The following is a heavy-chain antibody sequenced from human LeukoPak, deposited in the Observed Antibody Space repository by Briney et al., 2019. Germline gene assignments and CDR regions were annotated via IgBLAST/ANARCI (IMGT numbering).Heavy chain of an antibody. J-gene: IGHJ3*02. V-gene: IGHV1-18*04. Sequence: ASVKVSCKASGYTFTSYGISWVRQAPGQGLEWMGWISAYNGNTNYAQKLQGRVTMTTDTSTSTAYMELRSLRSDDTAVYYCARETGPLRYSDWPSLGAFDIWGQGTMVTVSS. CDR2: ISAYNGNT. CDR1: GYTFTSYG. D-gene: IGHD3-9*01. CDR3: ARETGPLRYSDWPSLGAFDI.